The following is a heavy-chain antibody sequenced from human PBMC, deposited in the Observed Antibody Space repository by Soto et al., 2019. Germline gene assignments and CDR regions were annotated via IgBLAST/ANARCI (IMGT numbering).Heavy chain of an antibody. V-gene: IGHV1-46*01. J-gene: IGHJ5*02. CDR1: GYTFTSYY. CDR3: ARDIEVVAATTGDWFDP. Sequence: ASVKVSCKASGYTFTSYYIHWVRQAPGQGLEWMGIINPSGGSTSYAQKFQGRVTMTRDTSTSTVYMELSSLRSEDTAVYYCARDIEVVAATTGDWFDPWGQGTMVTFSS. CDR2: INPSGGST. D-gene: IGHD2-15*01.